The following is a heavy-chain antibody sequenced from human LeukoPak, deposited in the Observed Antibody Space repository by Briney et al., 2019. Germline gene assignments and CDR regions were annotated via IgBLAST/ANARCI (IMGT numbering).Heavy chain of an antibody. D-gene: IGHD1-26*01. J-gene: IGHJ6*02. CDR3: ARRGTYSPAGLDV. CDR2: ASYGGTT. CDR1: GGPTSSSGYF. Sequence: SETLSLTCTVSGGPTSSSGYFCDWIRQPPGQGLEWIGSASYGGTTYFNPSLKSRITISVDTSKTHFSLNLYSVTAADTAVYYCARRGTYSPAGLDVWGQGTTVTVSS. V-gene: IGHV4-39*02.